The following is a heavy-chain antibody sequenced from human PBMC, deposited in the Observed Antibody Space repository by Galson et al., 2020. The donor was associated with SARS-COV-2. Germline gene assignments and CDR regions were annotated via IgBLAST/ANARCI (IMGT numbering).Heavy chain of an antibody. V-gene: IGHV1-69*13. CDR3: VRGEVQTLDY. J-gene: IGHJ4*02. CDR1: GGTFSSSD. Sequence: SVKVSCKASGGTFSSSDVNWVRQAPGQGLEWLGGFIHVFHTAKYAQKFQGRVTITADEPTTTAYMELTSLRSDDTAVYFCVRGEVQTLDYWGQGTLVTVSS. CDR2: FIHVFHTA. D-gene: IGHD1-1*01.